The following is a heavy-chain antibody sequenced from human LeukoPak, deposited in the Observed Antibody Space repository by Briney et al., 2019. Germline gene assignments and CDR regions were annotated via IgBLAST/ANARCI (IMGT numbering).Heavy chain of an antibody. J-gene: IGHJ4*02. CDR2: ITGNGGNT. V-gene: IGHV3-64*01. D-gene: IGHD2-8*02. Sequence: GGSLRLSCAASGFTLSSYAMSWVRQAPGKGLEYVSIITGNGGNTYYANSVKGRFTISRDNSKNTLYLQMGSLRAEDMAVYYCAREVGLTGGYSFDSWGQGTLVTVSS. CDR3: AREVGLTGGYSFDS. CDR1: GFTLSSYA.